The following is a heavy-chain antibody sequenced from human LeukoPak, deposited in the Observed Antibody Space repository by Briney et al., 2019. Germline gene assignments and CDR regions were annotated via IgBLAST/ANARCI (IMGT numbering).Heavy chain of an antibody. CDR3: ARGGSGWSQVGAFDI. CDR1: GGSNSNGDYY. Sequence: PSQTLSLTCTVSGGSNSNGDYYWHWIRQPPGKGLEWIGYIFYSGSTYYNPSLKSRVTISVDTSKNQFSLKLSSVTAADTAVYYCARGGSGWSQVGAFDIWGQGTMVTVSS. J-gene: IGHJ3*02. CDR2: IFYSGST. V-gene: IGHV4-30-4*01. D-gene: IGHD6-19*01.